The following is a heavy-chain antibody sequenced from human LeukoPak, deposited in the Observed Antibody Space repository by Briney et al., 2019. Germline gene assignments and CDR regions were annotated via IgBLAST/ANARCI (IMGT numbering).Heavy chain of an antibody. CDR2: ISSSSSYV. Sequence: GGSLRLSCAASGFTFSSYSMNWVRQAPGKGLEWVSSISSSSSYVYYADSVKGRFTISRDNAKNSLYLQTNSLRSDDTAVYYCARVGVYYYDSSGYNDYWGQGTLVTVSS. V-gene: IGHV3-21*01. CDR1: GFTFSSYS. J-gene: IGHJ4*02. D-gene: IGHD3-22*01. CDR3: ARVGVYYYDSSGYNDY.